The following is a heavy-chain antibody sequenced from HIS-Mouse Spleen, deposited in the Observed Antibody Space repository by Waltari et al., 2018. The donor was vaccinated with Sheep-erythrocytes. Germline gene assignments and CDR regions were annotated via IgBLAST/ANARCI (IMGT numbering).Heavy chain of an antibody. J-gene: IGHJ4*02. D-gene: IGHD1-26*01. CDR1: GFTFSSHS. Sequence: EVQLVESGGGLVKPGGALRPSCAASGFTFSSHSMTWVRQAPGKGLELVSSISSISSYIYYADSVKGRFTISRDNAKNSLYLQMNSLRAEDTAVYYCARVASGATFDYWGQGTLVTVSS. CDR3: ARVASGATFDY. CDR2: ISSISSYI. V-gene: IGHV3-21*01.